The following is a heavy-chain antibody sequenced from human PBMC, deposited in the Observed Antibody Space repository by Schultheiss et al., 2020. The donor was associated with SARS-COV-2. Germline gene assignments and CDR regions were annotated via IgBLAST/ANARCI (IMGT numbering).Heavy chain of an antibody. D-gene: IGHD2-15*01. Sequence: GGSLRLSCAASGFTFSSYAMSWVRQAPGKGLEWVSAISGSGGSTYYADSVKGRFTISRDNSKNTLYLQMNSLRAEDTAVYYCARIAAPKRVYYYYYMDVWGKGTTVTVSS. CDR2: ISGSGGST. V-gene: IGHV3-23*01. CDR3: ARIAAPKRVYYYYYMDV. CDR1: GFTFSSYA. J-gene: IGHJ6*03.